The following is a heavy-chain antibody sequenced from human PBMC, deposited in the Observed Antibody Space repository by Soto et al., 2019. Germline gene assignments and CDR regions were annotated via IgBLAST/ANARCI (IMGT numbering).Heavy chain of an antibody. J-gene: IGHJ4*02. CDR2: IYYSGST. V-gene: IGHV4-31*03. CDR1: GGSISSGGYY. D-gene: IGHD3-22*01. CDR3: ARAPPGYYDSSGYYYYFDY. Sequence: SETLSLTCTVSGGSISSGGYYWSWIRQHPRKGLEWIGYIYYSGSTYYNPSLKSRVTISVDTSKNQFSLKLSSVTAADTAVYYCARAPPGYYDSSGYYYYFDYWGQGTLVTVSS.